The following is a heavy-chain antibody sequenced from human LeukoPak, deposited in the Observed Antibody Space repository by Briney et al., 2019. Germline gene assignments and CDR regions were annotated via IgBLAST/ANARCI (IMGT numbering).Heavy chain of an antibody. CDR2: INPNSGGT. CDR1: GYTFTGYY. J-gene: IGHJ6*02. Sequence: ASVKVSCKASGYTFTGYYMHWVRQAPGQGLEWMGRINPNSGGTNYAQKFQGRVTMTRDTSISTAYMELSRLRSDDTAVYYCARDHFVGSINYYYYYGMDVWGQGTTVTVSS. CDR3: ARDHFVGSINYYYYYGMDV. V-gene: IGHV1-2*06. D-gene: IGHD3-3*02.